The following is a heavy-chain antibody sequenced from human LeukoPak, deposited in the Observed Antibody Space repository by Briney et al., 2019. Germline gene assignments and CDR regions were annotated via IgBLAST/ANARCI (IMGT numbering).Heavy chain of an antibody. V-gene: IGHV4-4*07. CDR3: ARDLGSDCGGDCYYYYYGMDV. CDR1: GGSISSYY. J-gene: IGHJ6*02. D-gene: IGHD2-21*02. CDR2: IYTSGST. Sequence: PSETLSLTCTVSGGSISSYYWSWIRQPAGKGLEWIGRIYTSGSTNYNPSLKSRVTMSVDTSKNQFSLKRSSVTAADTAVYYCARDLGSDCGGDCYYYYYGMDVWGQGTTVTVS.